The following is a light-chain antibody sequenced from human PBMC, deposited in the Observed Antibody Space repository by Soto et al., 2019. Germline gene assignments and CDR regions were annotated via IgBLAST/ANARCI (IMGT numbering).Light chain of an antibody. Sequence: QSVMAQHAYVSGSAGQSITISCTGTSSDVGAYNYVSWYQQQSGKAPKLMIHEVSNRPSGVSNRFSGSKSGNTASLTISGLQAEDEADYYCSSYTTSRAYVFGIGTKVTVL. CDR1: SSDVGAYNY. V-gene: IGLV2-14*01. J-gene: IGLJ1*01. CDR2: EVS. CDR3: SSYTTSRAYV.